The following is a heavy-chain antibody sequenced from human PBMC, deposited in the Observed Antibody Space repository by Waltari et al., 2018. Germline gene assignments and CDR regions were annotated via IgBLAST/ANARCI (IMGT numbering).Heavy chain of an antibody. Sequence: QVQLQESGPGLVKPSETLSLTCTVSGGSISSYYWSWTRQPPGKGLEWIGYIYYSGSTNYNPSLKSRVTISVDTSKNQFSLKLSSVTAADTAVYYCARDAGIAVAGIRWFDPWGQGTLVTVSS. CDR1: GGSISSYY. J-gene: IGHJ5*02. D-gene: IGHD6-19*01. V-gene: IGHV4-59*01. CDR2: IYYSGST. CDR3: ARDAGIAVAGIRWFDP.